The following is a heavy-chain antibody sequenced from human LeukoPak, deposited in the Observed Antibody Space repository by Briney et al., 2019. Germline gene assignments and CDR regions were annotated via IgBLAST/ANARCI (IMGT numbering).Heavy chain of an antibody. J-gene: IGHJ4*02. Sequence: SETLSLTFTVSGGSISSGGYYWSWIRQHPGKGLEWIGYIHYSGSTYNNPSLKSRVTISVDTSKNQFSLKLSSVTAEDTAVYYCARGPDGIVVAGPEYYFDYWGQGTLVTVSS. V-gene: IGHV4-31*03. CDR1: GGSISSGGYY. CDR2: IHYSGST. CDR3: ARGPDGIVVAGPEYYFDY. D-gene: IGHD6-19*01.